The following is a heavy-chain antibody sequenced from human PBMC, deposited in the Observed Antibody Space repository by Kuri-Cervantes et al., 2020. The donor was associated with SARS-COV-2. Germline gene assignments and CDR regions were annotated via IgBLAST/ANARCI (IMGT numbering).Heavy chain of an antibody. D-gene: IGHD2-2*01. J-gene: IGHJ6*03. Sequence: GESLKISCAASGFTFSSYAMHWVRQAPGKGLEWVAVISYDGSNKYYADSVKGRFTISRDNSKNTLYLQMNSLRAEDTAVYYCARDSSGTGSPPYYYYMDVWGKGTTVTVSS. V-gene: IGHV3-30-3*01. CDR3: ARDSSGTGSPPYYYYMDV. CDR2: ISYDGSNK. CDR1: GFTFSSYA.